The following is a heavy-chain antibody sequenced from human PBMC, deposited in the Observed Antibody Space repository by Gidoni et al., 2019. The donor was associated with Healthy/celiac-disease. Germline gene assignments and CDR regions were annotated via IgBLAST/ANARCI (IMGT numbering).Heavy chain of an antibody. V-gene: IGHV4-39*01. D-gene: IGHD3-22*01. CDR1: GGSISSSSYY. CDR2: IYYSGST. CDR3: ARHRPWDYYDSSGYYYFDY. Sequence: QLQLQESGPGLVKPSETLSLTCTVSGGSISSSSYYWGWIRQPPGKGLEWIGSIYYSGSTYYNPSLKSRVTISVDTSKNQFSLKLSSVTAADTAVYYCARHRPWDYYDSSGYYYFDYWGQGTLVTVSS. J-gene: IGHJ4*02.